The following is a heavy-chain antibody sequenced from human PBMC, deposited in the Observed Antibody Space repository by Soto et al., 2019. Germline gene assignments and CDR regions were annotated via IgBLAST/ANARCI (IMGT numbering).Heavy chain of an antibody. Sequence: QVQLVQSGAEVKKPGASVKVSCKASGYTFTSYDINWVRQATGQGPEWMGWMNPDSGPTGSAREFRGRVSTTRNTSISTAYMELSSRRSDDTAIYYCSRGRVRYSSCNYFECWRRGTVVTVSS. V-gene: IGHV1-8*01. CDR3: SRGRVRYSSCNYFEC. CDR1: GYTFTSYD. CDR2: MNPDSGPT. D-gene: IGHD6-6*01. J-gene: IGHJ4*02.